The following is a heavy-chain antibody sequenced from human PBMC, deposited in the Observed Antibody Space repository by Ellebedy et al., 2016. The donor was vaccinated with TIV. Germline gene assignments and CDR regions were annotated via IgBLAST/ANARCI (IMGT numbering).Heavy chain of an antibody. CDR1: GGSFSGFY. J-gene: IGHJ4*02. V-gene: IGHV4-34*01. CDR3: ARGGTGTPPYYFDY. D-gene: IGHD1-1*01. CDR2: INHSGGT. Sequence: GSLRLXXAVYGGSFSGFYWSWIRQPPGKGLEWIGEINHSGGTNCKPSLESRLTISVDTSKKQFSLRLGSVTAADTAVYYCARGGTGTPPYYFDYWGQGTLVTVSS.